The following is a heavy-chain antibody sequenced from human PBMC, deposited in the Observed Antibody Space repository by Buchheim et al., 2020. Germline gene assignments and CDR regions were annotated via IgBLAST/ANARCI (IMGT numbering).Heavy chain of an antibody. CDR3: ARDRSYAMDV. Sequence: EVQLVESGGGLVQPGGSLRLSCAASGFSFSNSWMHWVRQAPGKGLVWVSHINSDGSTTPYADSVKGRFTISRDNAKNMVYLQMNSLRVEDTAVYYCARDRSYAMDVWGQGTT. J-gene: IGHJ6*02. CDR2: INSDGSTT. CDR1: GFSFSNSW. V-gene: IGHV3-74*03.